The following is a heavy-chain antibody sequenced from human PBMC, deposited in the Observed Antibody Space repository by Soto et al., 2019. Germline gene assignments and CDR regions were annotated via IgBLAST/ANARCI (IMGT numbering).Heavy chain of an antibody. CDR2: ISYDGSNK. V-gene: IGHV3-30-3*01. CDR1: GFSFSSYA. J-gene: IGHJ6*02. D-gene: IGHD6-13*01. Sequence: GXSLRRCGASSGFSFSSYAMHWFRQAPGKGLEWVAVISYDGSNKYYADSVKGRFTISRDNSKNTLYLQMNSLRAEDTAVYYCARDVFNGGYSPSPKDYGMDVWGQGTTVTVSS. CDR3: ARDVFNGGYSPSPKDYGMDV.